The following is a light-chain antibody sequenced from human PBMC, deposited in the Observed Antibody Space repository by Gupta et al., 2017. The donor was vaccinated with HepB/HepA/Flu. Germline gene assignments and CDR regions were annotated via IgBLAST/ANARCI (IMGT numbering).Light chain of an antibody. CDR3: ETGDTNNLGV. CDR1: SGHSTYI. J-gene: IGLJ3*02. V-gene: IGLV4-60*03. CDR2: LEGNGAY. Sequence: QPVLTPSSSASASLGSSVRLTCTLSSGHSTYIVAWHQQQPGKAPRYLMKLEGNGAYRKGSGVPGRFSGSSSGADRYLTISNLRAEEEADYYCETGDTNNLGVFGGGTKLTVL.